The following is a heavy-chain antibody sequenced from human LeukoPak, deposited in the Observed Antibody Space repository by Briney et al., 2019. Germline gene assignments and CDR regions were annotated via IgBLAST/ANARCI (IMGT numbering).Heavy chain of an antibody. D-gene: IGHD3-22*01. CDR1: GYTFTSYD. CDR3: ARGENDYYDSSGYSDNFDY. V-gene: IGHV1-8*01. J-gene: IGHJ4*02. Sequence: ASVKASCKASGYTFTSYDINWVRQATGQGLEWMGWMNPNSGNTGYAQKFQGRGTMTRNTSISTAYMELSSLRSEDTAVYYCARGENDYYDSSGYSDNFDYWGQGTLVTVSS. CDR2: MNPNSGNT.